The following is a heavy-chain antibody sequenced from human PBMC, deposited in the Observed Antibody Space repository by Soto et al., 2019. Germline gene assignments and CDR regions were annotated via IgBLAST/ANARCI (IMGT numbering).Heavy chain of an antibody. D-gene: IGHD4-17*01. CDR2: INHSGST. Sequence: PSETLSLTCAVYGGSFSDYYWSWVRQPPGKGLEWIGEINHSGSTNYNPSLKSRVTISVDTSKNQFSLKLSSVTAADTAVYYCARGNDYGDANWFDPWGQGTLVTVSS. CDR1: GGSFSDYY. J-gene: IGHJ5*02. CDR3: ARGNDYGDANWFDP. V-gene: IGHV4-34*01.